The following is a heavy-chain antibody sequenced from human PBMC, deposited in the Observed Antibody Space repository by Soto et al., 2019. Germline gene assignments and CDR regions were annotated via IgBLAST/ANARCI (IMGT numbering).Heavy chain of an antibody. CDR3: ARDLVVVVEDYYYGMDV. CDR1: GGSISSGGYY. Sequence: QVQLQESGPGLVKPSQTLSLTCTVSGGSISSGGYYWSWIRQHPGKGLEWIGYIYYSGSTYYNPSLKSRVTISVDTSKNQFSLKLSSVTAADTAVYYCARDLVVVVEDYYYGMDVWGQGTTVTVSS. V-gene: IGHV4-31*03. D-gene: IGHD2-15*01. J-gene: IGHJ6*02. CDR2: IYYSGST.